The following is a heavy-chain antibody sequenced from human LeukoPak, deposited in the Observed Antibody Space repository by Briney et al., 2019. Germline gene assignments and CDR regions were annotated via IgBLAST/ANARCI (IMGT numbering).Heavy chain of an antibody. CDR2: IDASGNP. CDR3: ARGLRGYSGSYGY. D-gene: IGHD1-26*01. V-gene: IGHV4-61*02. Sequence: SQTLSLTCTVSGDSISSGTYYWSWIRQPAGKGLEWIGRIDASGNPNYNPSLRSRVTISVDTSKNQFSLKLSSVTAADTAVYYCARGLRGYSGSYGYWGQGTLVTVSS. CDR1: GDSISSGTYY. J-gene: IGHJ4*02.